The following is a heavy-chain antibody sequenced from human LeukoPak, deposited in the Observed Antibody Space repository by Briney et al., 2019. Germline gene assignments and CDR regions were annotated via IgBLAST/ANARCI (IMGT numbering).Heavy chain of an antibody. CDR3: ARAQYYDFWSGQYPLGY. CDR1: GGTFSSYA. CDR2: IIPILGIA. V-gene: IGHV1-69*04. D-gene: IGHD3-3*01. J-gene: IGHJ4*02. Sequence: SVKVSCKASGGTFSSYAISWVRQAPGQGLEWMGRIIPILGIANYAQKFQGRVTITADKSTSTAYMELSSLRSEDTAVYYCARAQYYDFWSGQYPLGYWGQGTLVTVSS.